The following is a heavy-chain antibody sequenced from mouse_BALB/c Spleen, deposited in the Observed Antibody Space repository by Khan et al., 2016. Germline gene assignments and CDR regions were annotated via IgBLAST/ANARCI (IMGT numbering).Heavy chain of an antibody. CDR1: GFTFSSFW. Sequence: VQLQESGAELMKPGASVKISCKATGFTFSSFWIEWVKQRPGHGLEWLGEILPGSGSTNYNEKFKGKATFTADTSSNTAYMQLSSLTSEDSAVYYCARRVRQGPWFAYWGQGTLVTVSA. V-gene: IGHV1-9*01. J-gene: IGHJ3*01. CDR3: ARRVRQGPWFAY. D-gene: IGHD2-14*01. CDR2: ILPGSGST.